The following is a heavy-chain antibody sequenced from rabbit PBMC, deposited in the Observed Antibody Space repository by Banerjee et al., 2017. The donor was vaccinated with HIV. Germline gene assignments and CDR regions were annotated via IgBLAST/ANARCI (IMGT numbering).Heavy chain of an antibody. CDR1: GIDFSSRHY. J-gene: IGHJ4*01. CDR3: ARGVYIGGTIPTYFNL. D-gene: IGHD1-1*01. CDR2: IYSGSSNGP. Sequence: QEQLEESGGDLVKPGASLTLTCTASGIDFSSRHYMCWVRQAPGKGLEWIACIYSGSSNGPYYASWAKSRFTISKTSSTTVTLQMTSLTAADTATYFCARGVYIGGTIPTYFNLWGPGTLVTVS. V-gene: IGHV1S45*01.